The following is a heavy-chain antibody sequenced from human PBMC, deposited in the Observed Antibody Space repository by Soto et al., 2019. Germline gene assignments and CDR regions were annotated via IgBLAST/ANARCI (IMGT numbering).Heavy chain of an antibody. CDR1: GDSTSSYY. CDR3: GRTKDFFYGVDV. J-gene: IGHJ6*02. CDR2: IYYNENT. V-gene: IGHV4-59*12. Sequence: SETLSLTCTVSGDSTSSYYWSWIRQPPGKGLEWIGYIYYNENTNYNPSLRSRLTMSLDKSKNQVSLKLSSVTASDTATYYCGRTKDFFYGVDVWGQGTTVTV.